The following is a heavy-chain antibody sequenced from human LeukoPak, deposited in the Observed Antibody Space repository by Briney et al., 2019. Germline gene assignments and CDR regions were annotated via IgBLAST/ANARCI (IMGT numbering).Heavy chain of an antibody. V-gene: IGHV3-11*01. CDR1: GFTFSDYY. D-gene: IGHD5-18*01. Sequence: GGSLTLSCAASGFTFSDYYMSWVRQAPGKGLEWVSYISLSGSTVYYADSVKGRFTISRDNAKNSLYLQMNSLRAEDTAVYYCARDFTHTAVVIYYYGLDVWGQGTTVTVSS. J-gene: IGHJ6*02. CDR3: ARDFTHTAVVIYYYGLDV. CDR2: ISLSGSTV.